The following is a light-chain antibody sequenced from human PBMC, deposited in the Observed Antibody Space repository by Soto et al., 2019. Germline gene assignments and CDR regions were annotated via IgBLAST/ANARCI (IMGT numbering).Light chain of an antibody. J-gene: IGKJ4*01. Sequence: DILLTQSPGTLSVSPGEGATLSCKASQSVDPSYLCWFQQRPGQAPRLLISDASNRATGVPATFSGSGSGTEFTLSISSLQSEHLGVYYCQQDSSWPLTFGGGTKVDIK. CDR1: QSVDPSY. CDR3: QQDSSWPLT. CDR2: DAS. V-gene: IGKV3-15*01.